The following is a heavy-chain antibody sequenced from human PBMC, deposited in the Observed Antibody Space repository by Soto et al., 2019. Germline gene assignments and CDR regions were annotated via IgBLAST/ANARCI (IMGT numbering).Heavy chain of an antibody. CDR1: GFVFADYG. CDR3: TRMDSGYAIFDD. Sequence: PGGSLRLSCSTSGFVFADYGLNWFRQAPGKGLEWVGFIRSVPYGGTTEYAASVKGRFTISVDVSKSIGCLQMNSLQTEDTAVYFCTRMDSGYAIFDDWGQGTLVTVSS. CDR2: IRSVPYGGTT. D-gene: IGHD5-12*01. V-gene: IGHV3-49*03. J-gene: IGHJ4*02.